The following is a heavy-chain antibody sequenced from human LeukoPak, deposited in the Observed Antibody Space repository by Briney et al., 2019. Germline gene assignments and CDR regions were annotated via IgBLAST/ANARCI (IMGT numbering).Heavy chain of an antibody. Sequence: SETLSLTCTVSGGSISSSSYYWGWIRQPPGKGLEWIGSIYYSGSTYYNPSLKSRVTISVDTSKNQFSLKLSSVTAADTAVYYCARQDFWSGYYFDLWGQGTLVTVSS. CDR2: IYYSGST. J-gene: IGHJ5*02. CDR3: ARQDFWSGYYFDL. D-gene: IGHD3-3*01. V-gene: IGHV4-39*01. CDR1: GGSISSSSYY.